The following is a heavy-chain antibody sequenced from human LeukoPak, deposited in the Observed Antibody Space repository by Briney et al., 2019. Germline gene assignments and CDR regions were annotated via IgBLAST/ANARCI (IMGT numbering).Heavy chain of an antibody. J-gene: IGHJ4*02. Sequence: SETLSLTCTVSGGSISSYYWSWIRQPPGKGLEWLGYIYYSGSTNYNPSLKSRVTISVDTSKNQFSLKLSSVTAADTPVYYCARGCSTSCPVDYWGQGTLVTVSS. D-gene: IGHD2-2*01. V-gene: IGHV4-59*01. CDR2: IYYSGST. CDR3: ARGCSTSCPVDY. CDR1: GGSISSYY.